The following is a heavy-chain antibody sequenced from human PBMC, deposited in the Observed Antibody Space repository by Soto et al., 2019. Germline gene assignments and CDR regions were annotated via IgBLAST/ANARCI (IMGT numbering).Heavy chain of an antibody. V-gene: IGHV3-23*01. CDR1: GFTFSNYS. CDR2: ISGSGTKT. J-gene: IGHJ4*02. Sequence: PGGSLRLSCAASGFTFSNYSFNWVRQAPGKGLEWVATISGSGTKTYHAKSVKGRFTISRDNSKNTLYLEMNNLRVEDSALYYCAKGQPGASFDYWGQGTLVTVSS. CDR3: AKGQPGASFDY.